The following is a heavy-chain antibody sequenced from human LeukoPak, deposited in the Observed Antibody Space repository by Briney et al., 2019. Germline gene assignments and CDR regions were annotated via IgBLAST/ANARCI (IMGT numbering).Heavy chain of an antibody. V-gene: IGHV3-21*01. Sequence: GGSLRLSCAAAGFTFTSYSMNWVRQAPGRGLEWVSSISSDGVHIYYADSVRGRFTISRDNTKSSLFLQMNSLRAEDTAVYYCARCTSTGCASSPLAGYLYWGQGTLVTVSS. CDR2: ISSDGVHI. CDR1: GFTFTSYS. D-gene: IGHD2-2*01. J-gene: IGHJ4*02. CDR3: ARCTSTGCASSPLAGYLY.